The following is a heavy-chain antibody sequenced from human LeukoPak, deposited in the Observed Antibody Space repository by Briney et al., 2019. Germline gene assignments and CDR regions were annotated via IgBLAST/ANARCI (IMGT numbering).Heavy chain of an antibody. V-gene: IGHV5-51*01. CDR1: GYRFTSYW. CDR3: ARGPGIDGLLP. Sequence: GESLQISCKGSGYRFTSYWIGWVRQMPGKGLEWMGIIYPGDSDTRYSPSFRGQVTISADKSISTAYLQWNSLKASDTAMYYCARGPGIDGLLPWGQGTLVTVSS. J-gene: IGHJ4*02. D-gene: IGHD3/OR15-3a*01. CDR2: IYPGDSDT.